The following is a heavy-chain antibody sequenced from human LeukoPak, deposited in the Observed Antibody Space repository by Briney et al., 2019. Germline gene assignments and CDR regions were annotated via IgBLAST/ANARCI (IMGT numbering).Heavy chain of an antibody. CDR3: ARDGPAQMVDFDY. V-gene: IGHV1-2*02. CDR2: LHPNNGAT. CDR1: GYTFTGSGWY. J-gene: IGHJ4*02. Sequence: DSVKVSCKASGYTFTGSGWYLYWLRQAPGQGLECVGWLHPNNGATGYAQKFQGRVAMTTDTSISTAYMGLSRLRPDDTAIYYCARDGPAQMVDFDYWGQGTLVTVSS. D-gene: IGHD3-10*01.